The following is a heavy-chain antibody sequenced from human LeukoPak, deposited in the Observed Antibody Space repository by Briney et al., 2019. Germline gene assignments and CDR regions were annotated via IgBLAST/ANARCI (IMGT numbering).Heavy chain of an antibody. J-gene: IGHJ6*03. D-gene: IGHD2-15*01. CDR1: GDSISSSSYY. Sequence: TSETLSLTCTVSGDSISSSSYYWGWIRQPPGKGLEWIGNIYYSGSTYYNPSLKSRVTISVDTSKNQFSLKLTSVTAADTAVYYCARHALGYCSGGRCPIPYYYYMDVWGKGTTVTVSS. CDR2: IYYSGST. CDR3: ARHALGYCSGGRCPIPYYYYMDV. V-gene: IGHV4-39*01.